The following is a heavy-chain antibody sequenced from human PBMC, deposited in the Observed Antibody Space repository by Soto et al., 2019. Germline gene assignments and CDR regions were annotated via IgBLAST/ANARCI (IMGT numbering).Heavy chain of an antibody. Sequence: QVQLQESGPGLVKPSETLSLTCTVSGGSISSYYWSWIRQPPGKGLEWIGYIYYSGSTNYNPSLKGRVTISVDTSKNHFSLKLTSVSAADTAVYYCARRIRGERPLPRPWEWFDPWGQGTLVTVSS. CDR1: GGSISSYY. CDR3: ARRIRGERPLPRPWEWFDP. CDR2: IYYSGST. D-gene: IGHD3-10*01. V-gene: IGHV4-59*01. J-gene: IGHJ5*02.